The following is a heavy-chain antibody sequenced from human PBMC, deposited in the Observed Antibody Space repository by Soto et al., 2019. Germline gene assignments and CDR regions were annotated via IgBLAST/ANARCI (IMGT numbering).Heavy chain of an antibody. CDR1: GFTFSSYG. CDR2: IWYDGSNK. Sequence: QVQLVESGGGVVQPGRSLRLSCAASGFTFSSYGMHWVRQAPGKGLEWVAVIWYDGSNKYYADSVKGRFTISRDNSKNTLYPQLNSVSAEDTAVYYCARGGRAAGDYWGQGTLVTVSS. CDR3: ARGGRAAGDY. D-gene: IGHD6-25*01. V-gene: IGHV3-33*01. J-gene: IGHJ4*02.